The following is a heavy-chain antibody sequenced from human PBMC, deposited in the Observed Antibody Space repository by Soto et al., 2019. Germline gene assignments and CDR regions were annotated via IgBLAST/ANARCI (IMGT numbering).Heavy chain of an antibody. CDR2: IYHSGST. CDR1: DGYISSGGYS. CDR3: ARVPDR. Sequence: SETLSLTSTVSDGYISSGGYSWSWIRQPPGKGLEWIGYIYHSGSTYYNPSLKSRVTISVDRSKNQFSLKLSSVTAADTAVYYCARVPDRWGQGTLVTVSS. D-gene: IGHD2-2*01. J-gene: IGHJ5*02. V-gene: IGHV4-30-2*01.